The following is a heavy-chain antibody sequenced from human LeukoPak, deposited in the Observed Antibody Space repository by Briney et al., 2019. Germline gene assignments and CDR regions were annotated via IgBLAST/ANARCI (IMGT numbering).Heavy chain of an antibody. J-gene: IGHJ6*02. CDR3: ARDQHFYGMDV. CDR2: INHSGST. V-gene: IGHV4-34*01. Sequence: PSETLSLTCAVYGGSFSGYYWSWIRQPPGKGLEWIGEINHSGSTNYNPSLKSRVTISVDTSKNQFSLKLSSVTAADTAVYYCARDQHFYGMDVWGQGTTVTVSS. CDR1: GGSFSGYY.